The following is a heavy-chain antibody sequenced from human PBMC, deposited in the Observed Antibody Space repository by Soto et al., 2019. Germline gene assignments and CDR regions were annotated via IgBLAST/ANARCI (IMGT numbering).Heavy chain of an antibody. CDR3: ASSITMVRGVYDC. CDR2: IYHSGST. V-gene: IGHV4-30-2*01. CDR1: GGSISSGGYS. D-gene: IGHD3-10*01. J-gene: IGHJ4*02. Sequence: SETLSLTCAVSGGSISSGGYSWSWIRQPPGKGLEWIGYIYHSGSTYYNPSLKSRVTISVDRSKNQFSLKLSSVTAADTAVYYCASSITMVRGVYDCWGQGTLVTVSS.